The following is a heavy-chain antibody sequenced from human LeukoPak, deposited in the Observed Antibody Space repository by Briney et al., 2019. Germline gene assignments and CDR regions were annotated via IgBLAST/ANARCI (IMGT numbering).Heavy chain of an antibody. CDR1: GFTFSSSA. CDR3: AKAGSSGWSYFEY. Sequence: AGGSLRLSCAVSGFTFSSSAMNWVRQAPGKGLEWVSAISDGGDSTSYADSVKGRFTISRDNSNNTLYLQMNSLRAEDTAIYYCAKAGSSGWSYFEYWGQGTLVTVSS. CDR2: ISDGGDST. V-gene: IGHV3-23*01. J-gene: IGHJ4*02. D-gene: IGHD6-19*01.